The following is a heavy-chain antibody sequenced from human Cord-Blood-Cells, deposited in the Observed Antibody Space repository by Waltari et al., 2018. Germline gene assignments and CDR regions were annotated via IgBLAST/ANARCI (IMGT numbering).Heavy chain of an antibody. CDR1: AYSISSGYY. V-gene: IGHV4-38-2*01. CDR3: ASGPRFGELYYYYGMDV. J-gene: IGHJ6*02. D-gene: IGHD3-10*01. CDR2: IYHSGST. Sequence: QVQLQESGPGLVKPSETLSLTCAVSAYSISSGYYWDWIRQPPGKGLEWIGSIYHSGSTYYNPSLKSRVTISVDTSKNQFSLKLSSVTAADTAVYYCASGPRFGELYYYYGMDVWGQGTTVTVSS.